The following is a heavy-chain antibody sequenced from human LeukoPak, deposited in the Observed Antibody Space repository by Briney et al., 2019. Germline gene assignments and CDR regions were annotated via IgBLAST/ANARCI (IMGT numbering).Heavy chain of an antibody. CDR2: IYPGDSDI. CDR1: GYTSTKYW. J-gene: IGHJ4*02. V-gene: IGHV5-51*01. CDR3: ARHFGYNGYDGDY. D-gene: IGHD5-12*01. Sequence: GESLKISCETSGYTSTKYWIAWVRQLPGKGLEWMGIIYPGDSDIRYSPSFQGQVTISADKSINTAYLQWSSLKASDTAMYYCARHFGYNGYDGDYWGQGTLVTVSS.